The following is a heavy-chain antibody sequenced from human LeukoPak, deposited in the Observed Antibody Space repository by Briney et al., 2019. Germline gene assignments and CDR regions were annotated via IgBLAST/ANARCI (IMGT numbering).Heavy chain of an antibody. J-gene: IGHJ4*02. CDR3: AKDSGYCSSTSCLEIDY. D-gene: IGHD2-2*01. CDR1: GFTFSSYG. CDR2: ISYDGSNK. V-gene: IGHV3-30*18. Sequence: GGSLRLSCAASGFTFSSYGMPWVRQAPGKGLEWVAVISYDGSNKYYADSVKGRFTISRDNSKNTLYLQMNSLRAEDTAVYYCAKDSGYCSSTSCLEIDYWGQGTLVTVSS.